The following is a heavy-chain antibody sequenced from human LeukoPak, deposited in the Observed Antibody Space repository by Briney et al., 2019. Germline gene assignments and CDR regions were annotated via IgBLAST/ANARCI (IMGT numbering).Heavy chain of an antibody. Sequence: GGSLRLSCAASGFTFSSYAMSWVRQAPGKGLEWVSAFSGSGGSTYYAGSVKGRFTISRDNSENTLYLQMNSLRAEDTAVYYCAEQWLVHYGMDVWGQGTTVTVSS. J-gene: IGHJ6*02. CDR1: GFTFSSYA. CDR2: FSGSGGST. V-gene: IGHV3-23*01. CDR3: AEQWLVHYGMDV. D-gene: IGHD6-19*01.